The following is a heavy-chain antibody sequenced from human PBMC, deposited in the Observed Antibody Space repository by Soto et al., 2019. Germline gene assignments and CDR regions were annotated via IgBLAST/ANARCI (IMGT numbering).Heavy chain of an antibody. D-gene: IGHD5-18*01. V-gene: IGHV3-21*01. Sequence: GGSLRLSCAPSGFTFSSYSMNGVRQAPGKGLEWVSSISSSSSYIYYADSVKGRFTISRDNAKNSLYLQMNSLRAEDTAVYYCARDQPGYSYGYGLGYWGQGT. CDR2: ISSSSSYI. CDR3: ARDQPGYSYGYGLGY. J-gene: IGHJ4*02. CDR1: GFTFSSYS.